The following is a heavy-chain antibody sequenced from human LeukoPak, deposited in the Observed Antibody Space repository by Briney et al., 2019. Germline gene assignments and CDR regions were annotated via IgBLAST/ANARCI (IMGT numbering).Heavy chain of an antibody. D-gene: IGHD5-18*01. J-gene: IGHJ4*02. CDR2: ISSSSSYI. V-gene: IGHV3-21*01. Sequence: GGSLRLSCAASGFTFSSYSMNWVRQAPGKGLEWVSSISSSSSYIYYADSVKGRFTISRDNAKNSLYLQMNSLRAEDTAVYYCARDAGYSYGYTFDYWGQGIQVSVSS. CDR3: ARDAGYSYGYTFDY. CDR1: GFTFSSYS.